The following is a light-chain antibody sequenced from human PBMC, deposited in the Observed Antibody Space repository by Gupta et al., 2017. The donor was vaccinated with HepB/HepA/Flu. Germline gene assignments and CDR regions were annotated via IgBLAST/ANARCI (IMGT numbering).Light chain of an antibody. CDR1: QSLTSNY. J-gene: IGKJ2*04. V-gene: IGKV3-20*01. CDR2: GAS. CDR3: QQYGSSPSS. Sequence: DNVLTQSPGTLSMSSGERVTLSCRASQSLTSNYLAWYQQKPGQAPRLLIYGASSRATGIPDRFSGSGSGTDFTLTITRLEPEDFGVYFCQQYGSSPSSFGQGTKLEI.